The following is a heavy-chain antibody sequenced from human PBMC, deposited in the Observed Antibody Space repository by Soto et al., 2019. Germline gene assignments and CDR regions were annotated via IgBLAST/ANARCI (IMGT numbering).Heavy chain of an antibody. V-gene: IGHV1-2*04. Sequence: ASVKVSCKASGYTFTGYYMHWVRQAPGQGLEWMGWINPNSGGTNYAQKFQGWVTMTRDTSISTAYMELSRLRSDDTAVYYCARSGGLLLWFGELLPKGRIIYYGMDVWGQGTTVTVSS. CDR3: ARSGGLLLWFGELLPKGRIIYYGMDV. D-gene: IGHD3-10*01. CDR1: GYTFTGYY. CDR2: INPNSGGT. J-gene: IGHJ6*02.